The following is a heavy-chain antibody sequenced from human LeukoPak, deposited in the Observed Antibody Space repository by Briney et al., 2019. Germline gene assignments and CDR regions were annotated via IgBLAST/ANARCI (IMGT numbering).Heavy chain of an antibody. CDR1: GGSISSSSYY. V-gene: IGHV4-39*07. J-gene: IGHJ4*02. Sequence: SETLSLTCAVSGGSISSSSYYWGWIRQPPGKGLEWIGSIYYSGSTYFNPSLKSRVTISIDTSKNQFSLKVSSVTAADTAVYYCARGVMVRGVIIDYWGQGTLVTVSS. CDR3: ARGVMVRGVIIDY. D-gene: IGHD3-10*01. CDR2: IYYSGST.